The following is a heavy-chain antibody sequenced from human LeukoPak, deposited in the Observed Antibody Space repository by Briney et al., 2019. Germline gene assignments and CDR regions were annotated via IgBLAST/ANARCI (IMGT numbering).Heavy chain of an antibody. CDR3: AKYADYYDSSGYYNY. D-gene: IGHD3-22*01. J-gene: IGHJ4*02. CDR1: GFTFSRYA. V-gene: IGHV3-23*01. CDR2: ISGSGGST. Sequence: GGSLRLSCAASGFTFSRYAMSWVRQAPGKGLEWVSAISGSGGSTYYADSVKGRFTISRDNSKNTLYLQMNSLRAEDTAVYYCAKYADYYDSSGYYNYWGQGTLVTVSS.